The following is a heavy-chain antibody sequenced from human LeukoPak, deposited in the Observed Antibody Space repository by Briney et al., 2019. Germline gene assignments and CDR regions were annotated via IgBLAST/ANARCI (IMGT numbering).Heavy chain of an antibody. D-gene: IGHD3-10*01. Sequence: GRSLRLSCAASGFTFSSYAMHWVRQAPGKGLEWVAVISYDGSNKYYADSVKGRFTITRDNSKNKLYLQMNSLRAEDTAVYYCAKGPSALWFGELLLDYWGQGTLVTVSS. CDR1: GFTFSSYA. V-gene: IGHV3-30*04. CDR3: AKGPSALWFGELLLDY. CDR2: ISYDGSNK. J-gene: IGHJ4*02.